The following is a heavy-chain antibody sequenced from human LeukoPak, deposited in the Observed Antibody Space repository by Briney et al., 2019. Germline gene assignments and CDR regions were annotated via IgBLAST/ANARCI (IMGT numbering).Heavy chain of an antibody. D-gene: IGHD2-2*03. CDR1: GYSFTNYR. V-gene: IGHV5-51*01. CDR2: IYPGDSDT. Sequence: GESLKISCKGSGYSFTNYRIAWVRQMPGKGLEWMGIIYPGDSDTRYRPSFQDQVTISADKSISTAYLQWSSLKASDTAMYYCARRPHYGYCSSTSCPSWFDPWGQGTLVTVSS. CDR3: ARRPHYGYCSSTSCPSWFDP. J-gene: IGHJ5*02.